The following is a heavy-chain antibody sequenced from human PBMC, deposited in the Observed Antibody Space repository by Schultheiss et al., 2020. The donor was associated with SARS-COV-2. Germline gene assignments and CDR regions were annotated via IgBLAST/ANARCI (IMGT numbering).Heavy chain of an antibody. D-gene: IGHD2-21*02. CDR3: ARDFSSRTYCGGDCYSGGWFDP. CDR1: GVSIGSSHYY. Sequence: SQTLSLTCTMSGVSIGSSHYYGGWIRQPPGKGLEWIGYIFYSGSTYYNPSLKSRVTISVDTSKNQFSLKLSSVTAADTAVYYCARDFSSRTYCGGDCYSGGWFDPWGQGTLVTVSS. J-gene: IGHJ5*02. V-gene: IGHV4-31*03. CDR2: IFYSGST.